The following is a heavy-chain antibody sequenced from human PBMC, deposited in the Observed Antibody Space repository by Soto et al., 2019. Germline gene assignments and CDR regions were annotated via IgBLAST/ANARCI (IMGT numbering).Heavy chain of an antibody. V-gene: IGHV3-21*01. CDR1: GFTVSSNY. CDR2: ISSSSSYI. J-gene: IGHJ4*02. D-gene: IGHD5-18*01. CDR3: ARDRGYSYGPPFDY. Sequence: GGSLRLSCAASGFTVSSNYMSWVRQAPGKGLEWVSSISSSSSYIYYADSVKGRFTISRDNAKNSLYLQMNSLRAEDTAVYYCARDRGYSYGPPFDYWGQGTLVTVSS.